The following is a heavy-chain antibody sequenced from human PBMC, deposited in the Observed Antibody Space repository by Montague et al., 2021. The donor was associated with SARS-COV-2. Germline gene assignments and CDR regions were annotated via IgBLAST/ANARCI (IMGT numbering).Heavy chain of an antibody. CDR3: ARDGYNAPRNYWYFDL. CDR2: INHSGNT. D-gene: IGHD5-24*01. Sequence: SETLSLTCTVSGASISAYYWSWIRQPPGKGLEWIGYINHSGNTNXSLSLRSRVTISVDTSKNQFSLKLSSVTAADTAVYYCARDGYNAPRNYWYFDLWGRGTLVTVSS. CDR1: GASISAYY. J-gene: IGHJ2*01. V-gene: IGHV4-59*12.